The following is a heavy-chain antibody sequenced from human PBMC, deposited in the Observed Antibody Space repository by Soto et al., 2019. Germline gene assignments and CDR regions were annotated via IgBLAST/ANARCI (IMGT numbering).Heavy chain of an antibody. Sequence: LRLSCSASGFIFRSYTMYWVRQAPGEGREYVSAISSNGGSTYDADSVKDSFVISRDNSKTTLCMHLTGLRGEATAVKDGVKGRYSSAYSAFDIWGQGTMGTVSS. CDR2: ISSNGGST. CDR1: GFIFRSYT. J-gene: IGHJ3*02. V-gene: IGHV3-64D*06. D-gene: IGHD3-16*01. CDR3: VKGRYSSAYSAFDI.